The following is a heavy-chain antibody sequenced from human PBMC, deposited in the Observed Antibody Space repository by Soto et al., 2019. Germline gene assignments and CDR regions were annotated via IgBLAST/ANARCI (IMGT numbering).Heavy chain of an antibody. Sequence: SETLSLTCTVSGGSISSSSYYWGWIRQPPGKGLEWIGSIYYSGSTYYNPSLKSRVTISVDTSKNQFSLKLSSVTAADTAVYYCARQRYYQLLPGYFDYWGQGTLVTVSS. V-gene: IGHV4-39*01. J-gene: IGHJ4*02. CDR2: IYYSGST. D-gene: IGHD2-2*01. CDR1: GGSISSSSYY. CDR3: ARQRYYQLLPGYFDY.